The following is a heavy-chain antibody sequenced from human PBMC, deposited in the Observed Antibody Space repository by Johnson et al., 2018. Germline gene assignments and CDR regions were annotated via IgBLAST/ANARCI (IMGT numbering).Heavy chain of an antibody. CDR3: AREAQPTRDGFDI. V-gene: IGHV3-30*03. CDR1: GLTFSNYG. J-gene: IGHJ3*02. Sequence: QVQLVQSGGGVVQPGRSLRLSCAASGLTFSNYGVHWVRQAPGRGLEWVAALSYDGRNKNCADSVKGRFTISRDSPKNTLYLQMNSLRPEEPAVYCCAREAQPTRDGFDIWGQGTMVTVSS. CDR2: LSYDGRNK.